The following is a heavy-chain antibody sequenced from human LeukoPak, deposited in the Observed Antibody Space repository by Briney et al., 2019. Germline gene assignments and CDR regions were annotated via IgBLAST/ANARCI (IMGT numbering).Heavy chain of an antibody. J-gene: IGHJ3*02. Sequence: SETLSLTCTVSGGSISNYYWSWIRQPPGKGLEWIGYIYYSGSTNYNPSLKSRVTISVDTSKNQFSLKLSSVTAADTAVYYCARENWESAFDIWGQGTMVTVSS. CDR1: GGSISNYY. CDR2: IYYSGST. D-gene: IGHD1-26*01. CDR3: ARENWESAFDI. V-gene: IGHV4-59*01.